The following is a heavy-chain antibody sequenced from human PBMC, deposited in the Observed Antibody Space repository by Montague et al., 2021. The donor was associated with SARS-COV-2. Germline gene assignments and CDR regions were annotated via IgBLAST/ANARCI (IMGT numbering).Heavy chain of an antibody. CDR3: ARGRGTALFRRIYFGMDV. D-gene: IGHD1-1*01. CDR1: GGSFSGYY. CDR2: INRSGST. J-gene: IGHJ6*02. V-gene: IGHV4-34*01. Sequence: SETLSLTCAVYGGSFSGYYCSWIRQPPGKGLEWIGEINRSGSTNXNPSLKSRVTISVDTSKNQFSLKLSPVTAADTDAYYCARGRGTALFRRIYFGMDVWGQGTTVTVSS.